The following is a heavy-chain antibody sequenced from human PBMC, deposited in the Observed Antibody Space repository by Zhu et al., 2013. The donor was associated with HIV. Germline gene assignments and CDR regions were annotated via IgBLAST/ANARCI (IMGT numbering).Heavy chain of an antibody. CDR3: GRHHNSGYYSYFDY. CDR2: IIPMFGIG. D-gene: IGHD3-22*01. V-gene: IGHV1-69*12. Sequence: HVQLVQSGAEVKKPGSSVRVSCRTSGGTFTDHAINWVRQAPGQGLEWMGWIIPMFGIGIYAQKFNGRVSITADESTNTVYLTLNSLRFEDTAVYYCGRHHNSGYYSYFDYWGQGTLVTVSS. J-gene: IGHJ4*02. CDR1: GGTFTDHA.